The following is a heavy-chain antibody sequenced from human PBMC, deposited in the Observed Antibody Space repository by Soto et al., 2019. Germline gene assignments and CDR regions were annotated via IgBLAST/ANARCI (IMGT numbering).Heavy chain of an antibody. J-gene: IGHJ4*02. Sequence: SETLSLTCIVSGESISSSSYYWGWIRQPPGKGLERIGSIYYSGRTYYNPSFKSRVTISIDTSKNQFSLKLSSVTATDTAVYYCARQRTTVVTQAYFDHWGQGALVTVSS. CDR1: GESISSSSYY. V-gene: IGHV4-39*01. CDR3: ARQRTTVVTQAYFDH. CDR2: IYYSGRT. D-gene: IGHD2-21*02.